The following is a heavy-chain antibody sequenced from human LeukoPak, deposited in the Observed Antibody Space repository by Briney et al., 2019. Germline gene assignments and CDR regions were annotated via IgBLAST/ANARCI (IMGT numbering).Heavy chain of an antibody. Sequence: GESLKISCQGSGNSFTSYWIAWVRQMPGKGLEWMGIIYPGDSDTRYSPSFQGQVTISADKSLSTAYLQWSSLKASDTAIYYCARLRSHYFDYWGQGTLVTVYS. CDR2: IYPGDSDT. CDR1: GNSFTSYW. CDR3: ARLRSHYFDY. J-gene: IGHJ4*02. V-gene: IGHV5-51*01.